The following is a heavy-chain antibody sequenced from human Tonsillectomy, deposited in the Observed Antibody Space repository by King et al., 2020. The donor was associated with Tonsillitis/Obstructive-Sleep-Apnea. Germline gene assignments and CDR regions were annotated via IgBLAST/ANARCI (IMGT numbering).Heavy chain of an antibody. Sequence: VQLVESGAEVKKPGESLKISCKGSGYRFTSYWIGWVRQMPGKGLEWMGIIYPGDSDTRYSTSFRGQVTISADKAISTAYLQWSSLKASDTSIYYCARLLGLTTVTTWAFDYWGQGTLVTVSS. CDR1: GYRFTSYW. V-gene: IGHV5-51*01. CDR2: IYPGDSDT. J-gene: IGHJ4*02. D-gene: IGHD4-11*01. CDR3: ARLLGLTTVTTWAFDY.